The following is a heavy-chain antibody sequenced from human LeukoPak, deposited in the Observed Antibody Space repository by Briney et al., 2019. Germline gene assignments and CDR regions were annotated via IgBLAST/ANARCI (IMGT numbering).Heavy chain of an antibody. CDR2: IKQVGSEK. CDR3: ARDEGGRFYY. V-gene: IGHV3-7*01. J-gene: IGHJ4*02. D-gene: IGHD2-15*01. Sequence: GGSLTLSCAASGFTLSSYWMRWVRPAPGKGLEWVANIKQVGSEKYYVDSVKGRFTISKDNAKNSLYLQMNGLRAEDTAVYYCARDEGGRFYYWGQGTLVTVSS. CDR1: GFTLSSYW.